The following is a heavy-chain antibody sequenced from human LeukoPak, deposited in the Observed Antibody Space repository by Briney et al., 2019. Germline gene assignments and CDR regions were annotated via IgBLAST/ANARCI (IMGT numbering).Heavy chain of an antibody. CDR2: IYSSGTT. J-gene: IGHJ3*02. CDR3: ARDVYSQGYAFDI. V-gene: IGHV4-61*02. CDR1: GGSINSGNYY. Sequence: SETLSLTCTVSGGSINSGNYYWSWIRQPAGKGLEWIGRIYSSGTTNYNPSLKSRVTISVDTSKNHFSLELSSVTAADTAVYYCARDVYSQGYAFDIWGQGTMVTDSS. D-gene: IGHD2-15*01.